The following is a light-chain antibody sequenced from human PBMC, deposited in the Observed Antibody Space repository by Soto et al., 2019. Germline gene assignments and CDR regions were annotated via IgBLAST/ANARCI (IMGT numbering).Light chain of an antibody. CDR3: QHYNNWPLT. Sequence: EIVMTQSPATLSVSPGERATLSCRASQSVSSNLAWFQQRPGQAPRLLIYGASTRATGVPARFSGSGSGTEFTLTISSLLSEDCTIYYCQHYNNWPLTFGGGTKAEIK. CDR1: QSVSSN. V-gene: IGKV3-15*01. J-gene: IGKJ4*01. CDR2: GAS.